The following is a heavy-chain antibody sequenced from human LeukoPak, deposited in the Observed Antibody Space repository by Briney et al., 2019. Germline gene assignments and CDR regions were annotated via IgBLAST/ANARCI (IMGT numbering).Heavy chain of an antibody. CDR2: IYPGDSDT. CDR1: GSRFTSYW. V-gene: IGHV5-51*01. Sequence: GESLEISCQGSGSRFTSYWIGWVRQLPGKGLEWMGIIYPGDSDTRYSPSFQGQVTISADKSISTAYLQWSSLKASDTAMYYCARGYSYGYGSYYYGMDVWGQGTTVTVSS. J-gene: IGHJ6*02. D-gene: IGHD5-18*01. CDR3: ARGYSYGYGSYYYGMDV.